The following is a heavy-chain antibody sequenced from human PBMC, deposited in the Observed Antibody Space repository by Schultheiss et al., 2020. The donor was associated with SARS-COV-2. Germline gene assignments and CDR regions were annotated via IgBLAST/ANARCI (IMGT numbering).Heavy chain of an antibody. CDR3: ASNYYYYYMDV. CDR2: ISSSSSYI. CDR1: GGSISSSS. J-gene: IGHJ6*03. Sequence: ETLSLTCTVSGGSISSSSYYWGWIRQPPGKGLEWVSSISSSSSYIYYADSVKGRFTISRDNAKNSLYLQMNSLRAEDTAVYYCASNYYYYYMDVWGKGTTVTVSS. V-gene: IGHV3-21*01.